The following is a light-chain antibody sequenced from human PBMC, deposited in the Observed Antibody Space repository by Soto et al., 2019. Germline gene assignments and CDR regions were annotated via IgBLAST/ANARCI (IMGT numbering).Light chain of an antibody. Sequence: EIVMTQPTAILSVSPGRQATLSSRASQIISDTLAWYQQKPGQAPPLLIYGASKRATGCTARLSGSGSGTDFTLTISSLQSEDFAVYYCQQYNNWPWTFGQGTKVDIK. CDR1: QIISDT. J-gene: IGKJ1*01. CDR2: GAS. V-gene: IGKV3-15*01. CDR3: QQYNNWPWT.